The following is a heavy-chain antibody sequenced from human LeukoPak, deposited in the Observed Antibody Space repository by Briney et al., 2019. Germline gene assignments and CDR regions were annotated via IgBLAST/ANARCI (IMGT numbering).Heavy chain of an antibody. Sequence: SETLSLTCTVSGGSISSFYWRWIRQPAGKGLEWIGRIYTSGSTNYNPFLQSRVTMSVDTSTNQFSLKLGSVTAADTAVYYCARSPLSANYYYYYMDVWGKGTTVTVSS. J-gene: IGHJ6*03. V-gene: IGHV4-4*07. D-gene: IGHD3-16*01. CDR2: IYTSGST. CDR3: ARSPLSANYYYYYMDV. CDR1: GGSISSFY.